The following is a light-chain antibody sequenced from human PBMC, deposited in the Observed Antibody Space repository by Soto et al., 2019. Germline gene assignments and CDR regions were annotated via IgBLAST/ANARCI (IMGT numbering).Light chain of an antibody. J-gene: IGKJ1*01. CDR2: GAS. CDR3: QQYNNWRQT. CDR1: QSVSSN. Sequence: EIVMTQSPATLSVSPGERATLSCRASQSVSSNLAWYQQKPGQAPRLLIYGASTRAPGIPARFSGSGSGTEFALTISSLQSEDFAVYYCQQYNNWRQTFGQGTKVEIK. V-gene: IGKV3-15*01.